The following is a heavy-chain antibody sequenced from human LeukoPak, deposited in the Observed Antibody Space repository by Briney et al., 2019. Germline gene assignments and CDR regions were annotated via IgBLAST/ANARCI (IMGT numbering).Heavy chain of an antibody. D-gene: IGHD6-6*01. CDR3: ARHWSSSSSGNYYYGMDV. J-gene: IGHJ6*02. CDR1: GYTFTSYW. V-gene: IGHV5-51*01. Sequence: KNGESLKISCKGSGYTFTSYWIGWVRQMPGKGLEWMGIIYPGDSHTRYSPSFQGQVTISADKSISTAYLQWSSLKASDTAMYHCARHWSSSSSGNYYYGMDVWGQGTTVTVSS. CDR2: IYPGDSHT.